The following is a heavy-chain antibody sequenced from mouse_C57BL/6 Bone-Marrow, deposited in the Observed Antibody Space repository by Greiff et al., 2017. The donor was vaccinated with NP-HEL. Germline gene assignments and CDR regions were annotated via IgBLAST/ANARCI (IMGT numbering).Heavy chain of an antibody. CDR3: ARLYLYYFDY. J-gene: IGHJ2*01. CDR1: GFTFSSYA. D-gene: IGHD5-5*01. Sequence: EVMLVESGGGLVKPGGSLKLSCAASGFTFSSYAMSWVRQTPEKRLEWVATISDGGSYTYYPDNVKGRFTISRDNAKNNLYLQMSHLKSEDTAMYYCARLYLYYFDYWGQGTTLTVSS. CDR2: ISDGGSYT. V-gene: IGHV5-4*03.